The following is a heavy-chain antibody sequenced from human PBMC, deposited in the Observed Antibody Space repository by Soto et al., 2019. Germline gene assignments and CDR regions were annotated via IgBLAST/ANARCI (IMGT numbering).Heavy chain of an antibody. Sequence: SETLSLTCSVSAGSISNYHWSWTRQPPGKGLEWTGYIFYTGKTNYNPSLKSRVTISLDTSKNQFSLRLDSVTAADTAVYYCARVLEVARGFDPWGQGTLVTVSS. CDR3: ARVLEVARGFDP. CDR2: IFYTGKT. V-gene: IGHV4-59*01. CDR1: AGSISNYH. J-gene: IGHJ5*02. D-gene: IGHD2-15*01.